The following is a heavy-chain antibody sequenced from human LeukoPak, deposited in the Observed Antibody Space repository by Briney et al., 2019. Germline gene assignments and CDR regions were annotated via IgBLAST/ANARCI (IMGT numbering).Heavy chain of an antibody. CDR1: GFTFDDYA. CDR3: ARENYGDQ. V-gene: IGHV3-43*02. J-gene: IGHJ4*02. Sequence: PGGSLRLSCAASGFTFDDYAMHWVRQAPGRGLEWVSLISGDGGSTYYADSVKGRFTISRDNAKNSLYLQMNSLRAEDTAVYYCARENYGDQWGQGTLVTVSS. CDR2: ISGDGGST.